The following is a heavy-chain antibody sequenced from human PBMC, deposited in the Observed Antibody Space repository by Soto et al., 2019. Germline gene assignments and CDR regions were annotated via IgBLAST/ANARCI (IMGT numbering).Heavy chain of an antibody. CDR1: GGTFSSYT. CDR3: ARGGYCSGGSCYSYDY. J-gene: IGHJ4*02. CDR2: IIPILGIA. V-gene: IGHV1-69*02. D-gene: IGHD2-15*01. Sequence: QVQLVQSGAEVKKPGSSVKVSCKASGGTFSSYTISWVRQAPGQGLEWMGRIIPILGIANYAQKFQGRVTITADKSTSTAYMEVSSLRSEDTAVYYCARGGYCSGGSCYSYDYWGQGTLVTVSS.